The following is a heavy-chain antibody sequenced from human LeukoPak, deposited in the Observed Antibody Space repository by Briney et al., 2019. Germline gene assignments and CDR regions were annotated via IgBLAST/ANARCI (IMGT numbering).Heavy chain of an antibody. CDR3: AGLVGRYSSGLYYYYFDY. V-gene: IGHV4-4*02. Sequence: SETLSLTCTVSGDSINSLDLWSWVRQPPGKGLEWIGEMYLSGTTHSNPSVKSRVTISIDKSKNQFFLNLSSVTAADAAVYYCAGLVGRYSSGLYYYYFDYWGQGTPVTVSS. J-gene: IGHJ4*02. D-gene: IGHD3-22*01. CDR1: GDSINSLDL. CDR2: MYLSGTT.